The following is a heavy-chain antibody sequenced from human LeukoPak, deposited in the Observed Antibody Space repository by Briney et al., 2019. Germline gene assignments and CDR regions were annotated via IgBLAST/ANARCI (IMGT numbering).Heavy chain of an antibody. CDR2: ISSSSSSI. D-gene: IGHD3-22*01. V-gene: IGHV3-48*02. CDR1: GFTFRNYT. CDR3: ARDDSSGYSKYYFDY. Sequence: GGSLRLSCAASGFTFRNYTMNWVRQAPGKGLEWVSYISSSSSSIYYADSVKGRFTISRDNAKNSLYLQMNSLRDEDTAVYFCARDDSSGYSKYYFDYWGQGTLVTVSS. J-gene: IGHJ4*02.